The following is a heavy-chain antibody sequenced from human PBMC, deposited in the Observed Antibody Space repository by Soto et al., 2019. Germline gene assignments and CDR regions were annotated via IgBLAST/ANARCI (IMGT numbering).Heavy chain of an antibody. CDR3: AKERQSSGWPRPAEYFQH. Sequence: EVQLLESGGGLVQPGGSLRLSCAASGFTFSSYAMSWVRQAPGKGLEWVSAISGSGGSTYYADSVKGRCTISRDNSKNTLYLQMNSLRAEDTAVYYCAKERQSSGWPRPAEYFQHWGQGTLVTVSS. V-gene: IGHV3-23*01. CDR2: ISGSGGST. D-gene: IGHD6-19*01. CDR1: GFTFSSYA. J-gene: IGHJ1*01.